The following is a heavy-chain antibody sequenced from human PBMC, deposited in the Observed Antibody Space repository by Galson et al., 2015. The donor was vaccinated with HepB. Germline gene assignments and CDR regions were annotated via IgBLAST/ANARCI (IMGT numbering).Heavy chain of an antibody. CDR1: GVTIPSYS. CDR3: ARNPSSYDYYNMVV. J-gene: IGHJ6*02. CDR2: ISAGSTTI. Sequence: SLRLSCAASGVTIPSYSMNWVRKAPGKGLEWLAYISAGSTTIYYAASVKGRFTISRDNAKNFLYLHMNSLRGEDTAVYYCARNPSSYDYYNMVVWGHGTTVTVSS. V-gene: IGHV3-48*01.